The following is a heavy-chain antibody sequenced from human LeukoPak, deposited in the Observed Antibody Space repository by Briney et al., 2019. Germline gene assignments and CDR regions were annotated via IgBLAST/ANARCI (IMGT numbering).Heavy chain of an antibody. CDR2: IYPGDSDT. CDR3: ARHGGYSGYDPRYYYYGMDV. V-gene: IGHV5-51*01. J-gene: IGHJ6*02. CDR1: GYSFTTYW. D-gene: IGHD5-12*01. Sequence: GESLKISCEASGYSFTTYWIGWVRQMPGKGLEWMGFIYPGDSDTTYSPSFQGQVTISADKSISTAYLQWSSLKASDTAMYYCARHGGYSGYDPRYYYYGMDVWGQGTTVTVSS.